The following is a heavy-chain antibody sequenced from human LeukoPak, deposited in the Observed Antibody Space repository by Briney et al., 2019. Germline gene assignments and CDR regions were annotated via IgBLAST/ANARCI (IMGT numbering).Heavy chain of an antibody. Sequence: SGTLSLTCAVYGGSFSGYYWSWIRQPPGKGLEWIGEINHSGSTSYNPSLKSRVTISVDTSKNQFSLKLSSVTAADTAVYYCARARVAVAGTNYFDYWGQGTLVTVSS. CDR1: GGSFSGYY. V-gene: IGHV4-34*01. CDR2: INHSGST. CDR3: ARARVAVAGTNYFDY. J-gene: IGHJ4*02. D-gene: IGHD6-19*01.